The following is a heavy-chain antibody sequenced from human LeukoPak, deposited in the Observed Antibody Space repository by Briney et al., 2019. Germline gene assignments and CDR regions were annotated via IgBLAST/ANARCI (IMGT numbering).Heavy chain of an antibody. CDR3: ARDRSLWFGELFPPDWFDP. V-gene: IGHV1-18*04. Sequence: GASMKVSCKASGYTFTGYYMHWVRQAPGQGLEWMGWISAYNGNTKYAQKLQGRVTMTTDTSTSTAYMELRSLRSDDTAVYYCARDRSLWFGELFPPDWFDPWGQGTLVTVSS. CDR1: GYTFTGYY. J-gene: IGHJ5*02. CDR2: ISAYNGNT. D-gene: IGHD3-10*01.